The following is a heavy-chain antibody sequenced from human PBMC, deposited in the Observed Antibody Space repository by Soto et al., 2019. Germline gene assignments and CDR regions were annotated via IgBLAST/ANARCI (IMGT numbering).Heavy chain of an antibody. CDR3: ARHGSY. Sequence: QLQLQESGPGLVKPSETLSLICTVSGVSISSSSYYWGWIRQTPGKGLEWIGTIYFSGKTYYNPSLKSQLTISVDRSKNQFALNLTSVTAADTAVYYCARHGSYWGPGTLVTVSS. J-gene: IGHJ4*02. V-gene: IGHV4-39*01. CDR2: IYFSGKT. CDR1: GVSISSSSYY.